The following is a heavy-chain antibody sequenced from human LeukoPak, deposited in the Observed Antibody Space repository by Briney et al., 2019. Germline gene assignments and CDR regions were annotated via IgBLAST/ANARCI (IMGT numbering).Heavy chain of an antibody. CDR2: IYPGDSDT. V-gene: IGHV5-51*01. D-gene: IGHD6-19*01. Sequence: GESLKISRKGTGYSFTSYWIGWVRQMPGKGLEWMGIIYPGDSDTRYRPSFQGQVTISAVKSIRTAYLQWSGLKASDTAMYYCARRDSSGWYYFDYWVQGTLVTVSS. CDR1: GYSFTSYW. CDR3: ARRDSSGWYYFDY. J-gene: IGHJ4*02.